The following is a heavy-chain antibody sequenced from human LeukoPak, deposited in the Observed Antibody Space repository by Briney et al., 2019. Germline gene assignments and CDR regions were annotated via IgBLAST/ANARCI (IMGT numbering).Heavy chain of an antibody. D-gene: IGHD1-26*01. V-gene: IGHV1-18*04. J-gene: IGHJ4*02. CDR2: ISAYNGNT. CDR1: GYTFTGYY. Sequence: ASVKVSCKASGYTFTGYYMHWVRQAPGQGLEWMGWISAYNGNTNCAQKLQGRVTMTTDTSTSTAYMELRSLRSDDTAVYYCARAGYSGSYSTKVWDYWGQGTLVTVSS. CDR3: ARAGYSGSYSTKVWDY.